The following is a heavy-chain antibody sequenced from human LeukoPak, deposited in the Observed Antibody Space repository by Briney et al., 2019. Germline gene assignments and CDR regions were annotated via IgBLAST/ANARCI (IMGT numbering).Heavy chain of an antibody. CDR3: ARDRVPSSTWWEDYYYGMDV. V-gene: IGHV3-53*01. J-gene: IGHJ6*02. Sequence: GGSLRLSCAASGFTFSSYWMHWVRQAPGKGLEWVSVLYSGGSTYYADSVKGRFTISRDNSKNTLYLQMNSLRAEDTAVYYCARDRVPSSTWWEDYYYGMDVWGQGTTVTVSS. CDR1: GFTFSSYW. CDR2: LYSGGST. D-gene: IGHD1-26*01.